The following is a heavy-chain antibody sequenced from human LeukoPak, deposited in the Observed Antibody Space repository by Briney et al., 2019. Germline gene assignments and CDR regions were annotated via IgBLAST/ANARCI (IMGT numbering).Heavy chain of an antibody. CDR1: GYSFTSYW. CDR3: ARWGSSSGYAFDI. CDR2: IYPDDSDT. J-gene: IGHJ3*02. V-gene: IGHV5-51*01. D-gene: IGHD6-19*01. Sequence: GESLKISCKSSGYSFTSYWIGWVRQMPGKGLEWMGIIYPDDSDTRYSPSFQGQVTISADKSISTAYLQWSSLKASDTAMYYCARWGSSSGYAFDIWGQGTMVTVSS.